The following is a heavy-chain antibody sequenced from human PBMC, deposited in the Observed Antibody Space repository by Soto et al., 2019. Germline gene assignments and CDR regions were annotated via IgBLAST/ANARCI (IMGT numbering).Heavy chain of an antibody. D-gene: IGHD3-22*01. V-gene: IGHV4-30-4*01. CDR2: IYYSGST. CDR3: ARVDKWLLRGFDY. Sequence: QVQLQESGPGLVKPSQTLSLTCTVFGGSISSGDYYWSWIRQPPGKGLEWIGYIYYSGSTYYNPSLKSRVTISVDTSKNQFSLKLSSVTAADTAVYYCARVDKWLLRGFDYWGQGTLVTVSS. CDR1: GGSISSGDYY. J-gene: IGHJ4*02.